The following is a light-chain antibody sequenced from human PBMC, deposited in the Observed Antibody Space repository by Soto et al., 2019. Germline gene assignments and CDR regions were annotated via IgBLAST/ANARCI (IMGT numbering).Light chain of an antibody. CDR3: CSYAGSYSYA. CDR1: SSDVGGFNS. Sequence: QSVLAQRRSVSGSPGQSVTISCTGTSSDVGGFNSVSWYQQHPGKAPKLMIYDVNKRPSGVPDRFSGSKSGSTASLTISGLQAEDEADYYCCSYAGSYSYAFATGTKVTVL. J-gene: IGLJ1*01. V-gene: IGLV2-11*01. CDR2: DVN.